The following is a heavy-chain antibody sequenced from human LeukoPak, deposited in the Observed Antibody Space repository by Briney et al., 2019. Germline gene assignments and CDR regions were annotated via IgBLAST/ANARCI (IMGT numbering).Heavy chain of an antibody. J-gene: IGHJ4*02. CDR3: ARGPSTRFDS. CDR2: IYVSGST. CDR1: GGSITSYY. D-gene: IGHD2-2*01. Sequence: SDTLSLTCSVSGGSITSYYWSWIRQPAGKGLEWIGRIYVSGSTNYNPSLKSRVTLSADTSRNQFSLKLSPVTAAGTAVYYCARGPSTRFDSWGQGTLVTVSS. V-gene: IGHV4-4*07.